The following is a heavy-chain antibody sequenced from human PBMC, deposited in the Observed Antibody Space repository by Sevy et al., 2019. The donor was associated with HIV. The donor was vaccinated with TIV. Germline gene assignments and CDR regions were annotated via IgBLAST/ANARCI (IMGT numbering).Heavy chain of an antibody. Sequence: SETLSLTCSVSGGSISSYYWSWIRQPPGMGLEWFGYIYYSGSTSYNPSLRSRVAMSVDPSKNQFSLKLNSVTAADTAVYYCARTRYFESYYFDYWGQGTLVTVSS. D-gene: IGHD3-9*01. CDR2: IYYSGST. CDR3: ARTRYFESYYFDY. J-gene: IGHJ4*02. CDR1: GGSISSYY. V-gene: IGHV4-59*01.